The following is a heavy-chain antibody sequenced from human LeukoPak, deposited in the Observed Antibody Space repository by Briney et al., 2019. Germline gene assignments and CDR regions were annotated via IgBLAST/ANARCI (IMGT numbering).Heavy chain of an antibody. CDR1: GGSISSSSYY. CDR3: ARLVVARRPDLVFFNH. Sequence: SQTLSLTWTVAGGSISSSSYYWGWIRQPPWKGLEWFGSIYYSGRTYYSPSLKSRVPISVDTSKHRFSLKLSSVTAADTAVYYCARLVVARRPDLVFFNHWGQGTLVTVSA. CDR2: IYYSGRT. J-gene: IGHJ4*02. D-gene: IGHD3-22*01. V-gene: IGHV4-39*01.